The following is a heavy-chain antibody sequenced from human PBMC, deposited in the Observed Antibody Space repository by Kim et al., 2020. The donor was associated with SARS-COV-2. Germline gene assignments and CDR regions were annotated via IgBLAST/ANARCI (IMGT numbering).Heavy chain of an antibody. D-gene: IGHD4-17*01. V-gene: IGHV3-48*02. CDR2: TI. CDR3: AMTTVTAFDI. J-gene: IGHJ3*02. Sequence: TIYQAHSVKGRFTISRDNAKNSLYLQMNSLRDEDTAVYYCAMTTVTAFDIWGQGTMVTVSS.